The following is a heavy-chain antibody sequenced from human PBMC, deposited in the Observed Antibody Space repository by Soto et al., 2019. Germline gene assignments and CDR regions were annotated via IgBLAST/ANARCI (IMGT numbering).Heavy chain of an antibody. J-gene: IGHJ4*02. CDR1: GYTFTTYA. CDR3: ARGQANRNTGYDYLAY. CDR2: ISTYDGDT. Sequence: QVQLVQSGAEVKKPGASVKVSCKASGYTFTTYAITWVRQAPGQGLEWMGWISTYDGDTRDAQKLQAIVTMTTDTSPTTAYMELRSLRSDATAVYYCARGQANRNTGYDYLAYWGQGTLVTVSS. V-gene: IGHV1-18*01. D-gene: IGHD5-12*01.